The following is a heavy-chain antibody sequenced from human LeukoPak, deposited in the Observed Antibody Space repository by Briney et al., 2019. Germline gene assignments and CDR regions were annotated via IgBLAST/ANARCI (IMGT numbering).Heavy chain of an antibody. V-gene: IGHV4-59*01. CDR3: ARVEEGYGSGRRENYFYYYMDV. CDR2: IHYSGST. Sequence: PSETLSLTCTVSGGSIRSYYWSWIRQPPGKGLEYIGYIHYSGSTNYNPSLKSRVTISVDTSKNQFSLKLSSVTAADTAMYYCARVEEGYGSGRRENYFYYYMDVWGKGTTVAISS. D-gene: IGHD3-10*01. CDR1: GGSIRSYY. J-gene: IGHJ6*03.